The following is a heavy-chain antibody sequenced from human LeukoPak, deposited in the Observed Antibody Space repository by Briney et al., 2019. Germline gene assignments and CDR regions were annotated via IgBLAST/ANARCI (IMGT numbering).Heavy chain of an antibody. D-gene: IGHD5-12*01. CDR3: ARSVSGHNYFDY. CDR2: IFYSGTT. V-gene: IGHV4-39*01. CDR1: GGSISSTSYH. J-gene: IGHJ4*02. Sequence: SETLSLTCTVSGGSISSTSYHWAWIRQPPGKGLKWIAGIFYSGTTYYNPSLESRVTISVDTSKNQFSLKLSSVTATDTAVYYCARSVSGHNYFDYRGQGTLVTVSS.